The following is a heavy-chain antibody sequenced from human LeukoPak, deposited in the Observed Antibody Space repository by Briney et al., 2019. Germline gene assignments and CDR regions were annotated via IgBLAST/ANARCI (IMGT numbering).Heavy chain of an antibody. CDR3: AREVYYYRSADYFDY. CDR1: GYTFTTYG. V-gene: IGHV1-18*01. Sequence: ASVKVSCKASGYTFTTYGNSWVRQAPGQGLEWMGWISAYNGNTNYAQKLQGRVTMTTDTSTSTAYMELRSLRSDDTAVYYCAREVYYYRSADYFDYWGQGTLVTVSS. J-gene: IGHJ4*02. CDR2: ISAYNGNT. D-gene: IGHD3-10*01.